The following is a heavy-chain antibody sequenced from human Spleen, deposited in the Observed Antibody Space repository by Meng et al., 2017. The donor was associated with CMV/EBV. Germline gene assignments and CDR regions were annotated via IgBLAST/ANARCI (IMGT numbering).Heavy chain of an antibody. J-gene: IGHJ4*02. Sequence: GESLKISCAASGFTFSNYAMSWVRQAPGKGLEWVTFIYGGGTGTYYADSVKGRFTISRDNSRNTLYLQMSSLRAEDTAVYYCAKKSSGWRNFDYWGQGTLVTVSS. CDR3: AKKSSGWRNFDY. D-gene: IGHD6-19*01. CDR2: IYGGGTGT. V-gene: IGHV3-23*03. CDR1: GFTFSNYA.